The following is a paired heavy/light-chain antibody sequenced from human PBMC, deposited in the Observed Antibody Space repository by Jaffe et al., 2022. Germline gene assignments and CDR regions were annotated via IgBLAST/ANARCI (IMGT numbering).Heavy chain of an antibody. V-gene: IGHV3-11*01. D-gene: IGHD1-26*01. Sequence: QVQLVESGGGLVKPGGSLRLSCAASGFTFSDYYMSWIRQAPGKGLEWVSYISSSGSTIYYADSVKGRFTISRDNAKNSLYLQMNSLRAEDTAVYYCANTPTLWAAFDAFDIWGQGTMVTVSS. CDR2: ISSSGSTI. J-gene: IGHJ3*02. CDR1: GFTFSDYY. CDR3: ANTPTLWAAFDAFDI.
Light chain of an antibody. J-gene: IGLJ2*01. CDR3: CSYAGSVV. CDR2: EVS. Sequence: QSALTQPASVSGSPGQSITISCTGTSSDVGSYNLVSWYQQHPGKAPKLMIYEVSKRPSGVSNRFSGSKSGNTASLTISGLQAEDEADYYCCSYAGSVVFGGGTKLTVL. V-gene: IGLV2-23*02. CDR1: SSDVGSYNL.